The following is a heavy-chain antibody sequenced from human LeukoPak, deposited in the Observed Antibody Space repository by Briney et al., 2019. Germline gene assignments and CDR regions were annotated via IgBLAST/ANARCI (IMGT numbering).Heavy chain of an antibody. D-gene: IGHD1-1*01. CDR2: ISSGSSYI. CDR3: AGSDTTGYTPREWDYWYFDL. J-gene: IGHJ2*01. V-gene: IGHV3-21*01. CDR1: GFTFSNYG. Sequence: GGTLRLSCAASGFTFSNYGMNWVRQAPGKGLEWVSSISSGSSYICYADSVKGRLTISRDNAKNSLYLQMNSLRAEDTAVYYCAGSDTTGYTPREWDYWYFDLWGRGTLVTVSS.